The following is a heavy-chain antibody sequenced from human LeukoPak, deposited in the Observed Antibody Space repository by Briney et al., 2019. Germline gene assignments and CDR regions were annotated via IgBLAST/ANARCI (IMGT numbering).Heavy chain of an antibody. CDR1: GDSISSFY. D-gene: IGHD1-1*01. CDR3: ARVGDWNDLVY. Sequence: PSETLSLTCTVSGDSISSFYWSWIRQPPGKGLEWIGYMFYSGSTDYNPSLKSRVTISVDTSKKQFSLKLRSVTAADTAVYYCARVGDWNDLVYWGQGTLVTVSS. V-gene: IGHV4-59*01. J-gene: IGHJ4*02. CDR2: MFYSGST.